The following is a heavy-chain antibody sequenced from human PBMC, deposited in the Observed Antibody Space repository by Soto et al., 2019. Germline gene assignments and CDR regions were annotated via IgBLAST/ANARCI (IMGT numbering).Heavy chain of an antibody. J-gene: IGHJ6*02. CDR1: GYTFTSYD. V-gene: IGHV1-8*01. Sequence: QVQLVQSGAEVKKPGASVKVSCKASGYTFTSYDINWVRQATGQGLEWMGWMNPNSGNTGYAQKFQGRVTMTRNTSIRTAYMELSRLRSEDTAVYYCGTAYYDILTGYYSDYYYGMDVWGQGTTVTVSS. CDR2: MNPNSGNT. D-gene: IGHD3-9*01. CDR3: GTAYYDILTGYYSDYYYGMDV.